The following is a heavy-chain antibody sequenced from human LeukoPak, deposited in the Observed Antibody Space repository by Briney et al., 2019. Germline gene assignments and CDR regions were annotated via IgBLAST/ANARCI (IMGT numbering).Heavy chain of an antibody. Sequence: GASVKVSCKASGYTFTSYGISWARQAPGQGLEWMGWISAYNGNTNYAQKLQGRVTMTTDTSTSTAYMELRSLRSDDTAVYYCARDLKRYQLLTEYLQHWGQGTLVTLSS. CDR1: GYTFTSYG. V-gene: IGHV1-18*01. J-gene: IGHJ1*01. CDR2: ISAYNGNT. D-gene: IGHD2-2*01. CDR3: ARDLKRYQLLTEYLQH.